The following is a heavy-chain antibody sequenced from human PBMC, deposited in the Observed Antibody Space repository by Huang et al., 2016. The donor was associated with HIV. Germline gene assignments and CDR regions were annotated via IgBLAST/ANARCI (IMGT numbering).Heavy chain of an antibody. D-gene: IGHD3-16*01. V-gene: IGHV1-46*01. CDR2: INPSSGKT. CDR3: ARGPYTDFVWGSYFDY. J-gene: IGHJ4*02. Sequence: IHWVRQAPGQGLEWMGIINPSSGKTTYAQKFQGRATMTRDTSTNTVYMELSSLKSEDTAVHYCARGPYTDFVWGSYFDYWGQGTLVTVSS.